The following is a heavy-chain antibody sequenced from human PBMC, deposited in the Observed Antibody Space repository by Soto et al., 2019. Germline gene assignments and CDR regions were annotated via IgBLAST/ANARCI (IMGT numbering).Heavy chain of an antibody. CDR2: MSYDGSNE. D-gene: IGHD4-17*01. CDR3: ARDSILSGTTRPPPLDY. V-gene: IGHV3-30-3*01. J-gene: IGHJ4*02. CDR1: GFTFSSNA. Sequence: HVQLVESGGGVVQPGRSLRLSCAASGFTFSSNAMHWVRQAPGKGLEWVAVMSYDGSNEYYADSVKGRFTISRDNSKNTLYLQMNSLRAEDTAVYYCARDSILSGTTRPPPLDYWGQGTLVTVSS.